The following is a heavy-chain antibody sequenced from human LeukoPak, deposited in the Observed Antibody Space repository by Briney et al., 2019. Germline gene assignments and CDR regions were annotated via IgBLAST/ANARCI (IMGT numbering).Heavy chain of an antibody. V-gene: IGHV4-34*01. CDR3: ARDYSSGQGY. CDR2: INHSGST. D-gene: IGHD6-19*01. Sequence: SETLSLTCAVYGGSFSGYYWSWIRQPPEKGLEWIGEINHSGSTNYNPSLKSRVTISVDTSKNQFSLKLSSVTAADTAVYYCARDYSSGQGYWGQGTLVPSPQ. CDR1: GGSFSGYY. J-gene: IGHJ4*02.